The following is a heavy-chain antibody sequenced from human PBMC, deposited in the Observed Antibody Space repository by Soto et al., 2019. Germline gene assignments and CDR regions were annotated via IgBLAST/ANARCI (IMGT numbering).Heavy chain of an antibody. CDR1: GGTFSSYA. V-gene: IGHV1-69*06. D-gene: IGHD2-8*01. J-gene: IGHJ6*02. CDR2: IIPIFGTA. Sequence: SVKVSCKASGGTFSSYAISWVRQAPGQGLEWMEGIIPIFGTANYAQKFQGRVTITADKSTSTAYMELSSLRSEDTAVYYCARDKMVYAIYYYYGMDVWGQGTTVTVSS. CDR3: ARDKMVYAIYYYYGMDV.